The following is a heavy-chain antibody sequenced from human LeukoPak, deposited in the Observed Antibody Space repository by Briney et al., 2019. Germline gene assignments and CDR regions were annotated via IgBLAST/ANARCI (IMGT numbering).Heavy chain of an antibody. Sequence: SETLSLTCAVSGGSISTISDYWDWIRQPPGKGLEWIGSVYYSGSTYYNPSLKSRIIISGYTSKNHFSLKLSYVNAADTAVYYCARGYSGSYSTFDYWGQGTLVTVSS. V-gene: IGHV4-39*02. CDR3: ARGYSGSYSTFDY. D-gene: IGHD1-26*01. CDR2: VYYSGST. CDR1: GGSISTISDY. J-gene: IGHJ4*02.